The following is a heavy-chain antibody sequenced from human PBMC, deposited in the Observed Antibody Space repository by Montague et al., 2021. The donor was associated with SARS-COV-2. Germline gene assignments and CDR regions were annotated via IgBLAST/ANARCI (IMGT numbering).Heavy chain of an antibody. Sequence: GSLRLSCEASGFTFSSYAMSWVRQAPGKGLEWVSAISGSGGSTYYADSVKGRFTISRDNSKNTLYLQMNSLRAEDTAVYYCAKVGSSWYHGYYYGMDVWGQGTTVTVSS. CDR2: ISGSGGST. V-gene: IGHV3-23*01. J-gene: IGHJ6*02. D-gene: IGHD6-13*01. CDR3: AKVGSSWYHGYYYGMDV. CDR1: GFTFSSYA.